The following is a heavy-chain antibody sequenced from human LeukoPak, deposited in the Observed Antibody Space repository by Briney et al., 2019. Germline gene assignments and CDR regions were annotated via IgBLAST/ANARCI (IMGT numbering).Heavy chain of an antibody. Sequence: ASVKVSCKASGYTFTGYYMHWVRQAPGQGLEWMGWINPNSGGTNYAQKFQGRVTMTRDTSTSTAYMELSRLRSDDTAVYYCARRANGSGSYYFDYWGQGTLVTVSS. CDR2: INPNSGGT. D-gene: IGHD3-10*01. J-gene: IGHJ4*02. CDR3: ARRANGSGSYYFDY. V-gene: IGHV1-2*02. CDR1: GYTFTGYY.